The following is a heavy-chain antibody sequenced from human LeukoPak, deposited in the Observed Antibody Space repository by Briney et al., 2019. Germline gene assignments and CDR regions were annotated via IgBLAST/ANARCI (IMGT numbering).Heavy chain of an antibody. CDR3: AREPRGSSSSYYYMDV. CDR1: GFTFSSYW. CDR2: INTDGSST. D-gene: IGHD6-6*01. V-gene: IGHV3-74*01. J-gene: IGHJ6*03. Sequence: PGGSLRLSCAASGFTFSSYWMHWVRQAPGKGLVWVSRINTDGSSTSYADSVKGRFTISRDNAKNTLYLQMNSLGAEDTAVYYCAREPRGSSSSYYYMDVWGKGTTVTVSS.